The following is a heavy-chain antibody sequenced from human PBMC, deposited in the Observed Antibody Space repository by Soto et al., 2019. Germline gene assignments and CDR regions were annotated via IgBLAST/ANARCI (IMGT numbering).Heavy chain of an antibody. CDR2: INPSGGST. D-gene: IGHD5-18*01. CDR3: ARERCQVDTANLGYYYGMDV. J-gene: IGHJ6*02. Sequence: ASVKVSCKASGYTFTSYYMHWVRQAPGQGLEWMGIINPSGGSTSYAQKFQGRVTMTRDTSTSTVYMELSSLRSEDTAVYYCARERCQVDTANLGYYYGMDVWGQGTTVTSP. V-gene: IGHV1-46*01. CDR1: GYTFTSYY.